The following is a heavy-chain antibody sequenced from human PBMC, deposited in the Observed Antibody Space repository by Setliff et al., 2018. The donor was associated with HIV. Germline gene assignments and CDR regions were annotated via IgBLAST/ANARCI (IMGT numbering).Heavy chain of an antibody. CDR2: IYYSGST. V-gene: IGHV4-59*01. D-gene: IGHD5-12*01. CDR1: GGSIISYY. CDR3: ARDRLDGYNSGFDY. Sequence: PSETLSLTCTVSGGSIISYYWSWSRQPPGKGLEWIGYIYYSGSTTYNPSLKSRVTISVDTSKNQFSLKLSSVTAADTAVYYCARDRLDGYNSGFDYWGQGTLVTVSS. J-gene: IGHJ4*02.